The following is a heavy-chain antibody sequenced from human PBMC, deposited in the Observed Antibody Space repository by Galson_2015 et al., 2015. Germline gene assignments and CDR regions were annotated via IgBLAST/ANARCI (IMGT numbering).Heavy chain of an antibody. CDR2: MNPNSGNT. CDR3: ARVVDSSSYYYYYYYMDF. J-gene: IGHJ6*03. V-gene: IGHV1-8*01. Sequence: SVKVSCKASGYTFTSYDINWVRQATGQGLEWMGWMNPNSGNTGYAQKFQGRVNMTRNTSISTAYTELSSLRSEDTAVYYCARVVDSSSYYYYYYYMDFSVKGTTVTVSS. CDR1: GYTFTSYD. D-gene: IGHD6-13*01.